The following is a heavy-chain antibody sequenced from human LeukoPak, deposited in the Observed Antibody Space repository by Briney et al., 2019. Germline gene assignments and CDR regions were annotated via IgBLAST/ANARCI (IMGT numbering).Heavy chain of an antibody. D-gene: IGHD3-16*01. J-gene: IGHJ6*02. CDR2: INHSGST. Sequence: SETLSLTCTVSGGSISSYYWSWIRQPPGKGPEWIGEINHSGSTNYNPSLKSRVTISVDTSKNQFSLKLSSVTAADTAVYYCARGGGYYYYGMDVWGQGTTVTVSS. CDR3: ARGGGYYYYGMDV. CDR1: GGSISSYY. V-gene: IGHV4-34*01.